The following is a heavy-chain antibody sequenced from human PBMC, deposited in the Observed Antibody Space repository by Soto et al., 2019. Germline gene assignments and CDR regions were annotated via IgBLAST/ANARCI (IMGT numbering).Heavy chain of an antibody. CDR1: GGAFNGYY. CDR2: INHSGTV. J-gene: IGHJ4*02. Sequence: QVHLQQWGVGLLKPSETLSLTCAVNGGAFNGYYWTWIRQSPGKGLQWIGEINHSGTVDYNPSLKSRVTFSIDTSKKQFSLTLTSVTAADTAVYYCARAGAALVRGSIGGFDYWAQGTLVTVSS. D-gene: IGHD3-10*01. V-gene: IGHV4-34*01. CDR3: ARAGAALVRGSIGGFDY.